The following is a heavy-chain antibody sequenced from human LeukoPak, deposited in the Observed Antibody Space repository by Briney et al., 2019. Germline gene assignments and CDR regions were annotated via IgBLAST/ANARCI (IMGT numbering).Heavy chain of an antibody. CDR3: AGRSGSYVVEY. D-gene: IGHD1-26*01. CDR1: GGSFSGYY. CDR2: INHSGST. V-gene: IGHV4-34*01. Sequence: PSETLSLTCAVYGGSFSGYYWSWIRQPPGKGLEWIGEINHSGSTNYNPSLKSRVTISVDTSKNQFSLKLSSVTAADTAVYYCAGRSGSYVVEYWGQGTLVTVSS. J-gene: IGHJ4*02.